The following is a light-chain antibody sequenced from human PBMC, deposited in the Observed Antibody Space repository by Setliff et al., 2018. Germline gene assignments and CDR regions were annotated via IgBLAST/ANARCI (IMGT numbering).Light chain of an antibody. V-gene: IGLV2-14*01. CDR2: DVT. CDR1: DSDVGGFNY. Sequence: QSALAQPASVSGSPGQSITISCTGTDSDVGGFNYVSWYQLHPGKAPKVIIYDVTARPSGVSDRFSASKSGDTASLTISGLQAEDEADYYCSSYTSRTTLDVFGTGTKVTVL. J-gene: IGLJ1*01. CDR3: SSYTSRTTLDV.